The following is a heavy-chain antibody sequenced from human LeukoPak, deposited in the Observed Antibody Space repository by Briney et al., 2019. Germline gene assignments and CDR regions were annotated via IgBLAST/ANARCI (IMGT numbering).Heavy chain of an antibody. CDR3: ARDRDGYKQGAFDI. CDR2: ISSSSSYT. CDR1: GFIFSGYN. Sequence: PGGSLRLSCAAYGFIFSGYNMNWVRQAPGKGLEWVSSISSSSSYTYYADSVKGRFTISRDNAKNSLYLQINSLRAEDTAVYYCARDRDGYKQGAFDIWGQGTMVTVSS. J-gene: IGHJ3*02. V-gene: IGHV3-21*01. D-gene: IGHD5-24*01.